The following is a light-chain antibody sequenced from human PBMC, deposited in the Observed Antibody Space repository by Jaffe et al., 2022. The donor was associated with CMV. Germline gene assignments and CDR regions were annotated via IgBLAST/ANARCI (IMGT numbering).Light chain of an antibody. J-gene: IGKJ4*01. CDR1: QGLSNY. CDR3: QQLNSFT. Sequence: DIELTQSPSSLSAFVGDRVAITCRASQGLSNYLAWYQQKPGKAPRLLIYAASTLETGVPSRFSGSGSGTDFTLTISSLQPEDVATYYCQQLNSFTFAGGTKLEIK. CDR2: AAS. V-gene: IGKV1-9*01.